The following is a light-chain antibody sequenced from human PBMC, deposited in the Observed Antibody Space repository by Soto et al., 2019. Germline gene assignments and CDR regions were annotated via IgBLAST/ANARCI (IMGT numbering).Light chain of an antibody. CDR2: EVT. V-gene: IGLV2-8*01. CDR1: SSDVGGYNY. CDR3: ASYAGANQV. Sequence: QSALTQPPSASGSPGQSVTISCTGTSSDVGGYNYVSWYQHHPGKAPKLMIYEVTRRPSGVPDRFSGSKSGNTASLTVSGLLPEDEADYYSASYAGANQVFWTGTKVTVL. J-gene: IGLJ1*01.